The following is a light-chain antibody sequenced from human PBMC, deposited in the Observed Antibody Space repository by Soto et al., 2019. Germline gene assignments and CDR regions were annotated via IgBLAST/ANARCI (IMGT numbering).Light chain of an antibody. CDR1: QSVSSK. CDR3: QQYNNWPPIT. V-gene: IGKV3-15*01. CDR2: GGS. Sequence: EMVMAQSPATLSVSPGETAPLSCSASQSVSSKLAWYQQKPGQSPTLLIYGGSTRAAGIPDRFSGNGSGTEFTLTISSLQSEDFAVYYCQQYNNWPPITFGQGTRLEIK. J-gene: IGKJ5*01.